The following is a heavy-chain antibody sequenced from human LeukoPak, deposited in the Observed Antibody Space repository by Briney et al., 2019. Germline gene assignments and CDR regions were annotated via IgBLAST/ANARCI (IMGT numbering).Heavy chain of an antibody. CDR2: ISSSGSTI. CDR3: ARDRLAYYDFWSGYSGFDY. J-gene: IGHJ4*02. V-gene: IGHV3-11*01. D-gene: IGHD3-3*01. Sequence: GGSLRLSCAASGFTFSDYYMSWIRQAPGKGLEWVSYISSSGSTIYYADSVKGRFTISRDNAKNSLHLQMNSLRAEDTAVYYCARDRLAYYDFWSGYSGFDYWGQGTLVTVSS. CDR1: GFTFSDYY.